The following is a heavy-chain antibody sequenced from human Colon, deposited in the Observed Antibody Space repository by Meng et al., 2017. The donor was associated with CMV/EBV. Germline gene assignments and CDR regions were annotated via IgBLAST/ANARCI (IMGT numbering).Heavy chain of an antibody. D-gene: IGHD6-19*01. V-gene: IGHV1-2*02. J-gene: IGHJ5*02. Sequence: ASVKVSCKASGDTPPGYTMYWVRQAPGQGLEWLGWVNPDTKTTRYSQQFEGKVAMTTDSSTNTVYMHLDGLTSDDTAVYYCSICPLSGWHPAWGQGTLVTVSS. CDR2: VNPDTKTT. CDR3: SICPLSGWHPA. CDR1: GDTPPGYT.